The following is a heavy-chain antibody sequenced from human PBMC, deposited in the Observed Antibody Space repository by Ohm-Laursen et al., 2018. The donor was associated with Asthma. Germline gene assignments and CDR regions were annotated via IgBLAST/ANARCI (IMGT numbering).Heavy chain of an antibody. J-gene: IGHJ4*02. V-gene: IGHV1-8*01. D-gene: IGHD4-23*01. CDR3: ARLGYGGNSGFDY. CDR1: GYTFTSYD. Sequence: SSVKVSCKASGYTFTSYDINWVRQATGQGLEWMGWMNPNSGNTDYERKFQGRVTMTRNTSISTAYLELSSLSSEDTAVYYCARLGYGGNSGFDYWGQGTLVTVSS. CDR2: MNPNSGNT.